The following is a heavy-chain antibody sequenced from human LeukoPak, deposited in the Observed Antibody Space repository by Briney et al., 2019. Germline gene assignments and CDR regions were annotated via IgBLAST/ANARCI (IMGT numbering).Heavy chain of an antibody. CDR1: GFTFSSYA. CDR3: ARAPTYCSSTSCYFQYYFDY. CDR2: IGGSGGST. V-gene: IGHV3-23*01. D-gene: IGHD2-2*01. J-gene: IGHJ4*02. Sequence: GGSLRLSCAASGFTFSSYAMSWVRQAPGKGLEWVSAIGGSGGSTYYADSVKGRFTISRDNSKNTLYLQMNSLRAEDTAVYYCARAPTYCSSTSCYFQYYFDYWGQGTLVTVSS.